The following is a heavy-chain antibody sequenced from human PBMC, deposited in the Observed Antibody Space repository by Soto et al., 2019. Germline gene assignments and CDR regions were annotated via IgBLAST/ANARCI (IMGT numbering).Heavy chain of an antibody. D-gene: IGHD2-21*02. J-gene: IGHJ3*01. Sequence: QVQLVQSGAEVKKPGSSVKVSCKASGGTFNTYIITWVRQAPGQGLEWMGGIIPSFGTANYAPKFRGRVTITADDSTTTVYMEVSSLRSEDTAVYFRATVETPGGGPPASPTPQAFVVWGQGTEVTVSS. CDR3: ATVETPGGGPPASPTPQAFVV. CDR1: GGTFNTYI. CDR2: IIPSFGTA. V-gene: IGHV1-69*01.